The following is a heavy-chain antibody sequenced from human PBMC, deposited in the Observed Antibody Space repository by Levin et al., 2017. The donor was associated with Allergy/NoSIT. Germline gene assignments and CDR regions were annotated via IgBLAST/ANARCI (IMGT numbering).Heavy chain of an antibody. CDR3: AHRHDTFLTDDFDY. V-gene: IGHV2-5*02. CDR2: LYWDDEK. D-gene: IGHD3-9*01. Sequence: SGPTLVKPTQTLTLTCTISGFSLTTSGVGVGWFRQPPGQALEWLALLYWDDEKRYSPSLESRLTITKDTSRNQVVLRMTNMDPVDTATYYCAHRHDTFLTDDFDYWGQGILVTVSS. J-gene: IGHJ4*02. CDR1: GFSLTTSGVG.